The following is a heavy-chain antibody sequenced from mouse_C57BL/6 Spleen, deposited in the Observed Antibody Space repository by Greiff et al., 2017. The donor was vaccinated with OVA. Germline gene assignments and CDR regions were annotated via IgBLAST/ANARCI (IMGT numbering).Heavy chain of an antibody. CDR2: ISSGGDYI. J-gene: IGHJ4*01. CDR1: GFTFSSYA. Sequence: EVMLVESGEGLVKPGGYLKLSCAASGFTFSSYAMSWVRQTPEKRLEWVAYISSGGDYIYYADTVKGRFTISRDNARNTLYLQMSSLKSEDTAMYYCTRDLYDGYYVAAMDYWGQGTSVTVSS. V-gene: IGHV5-9-1*02. D-gene: IGHD2-3*01. CDR3: TRDLYDGYYVAAMDY.